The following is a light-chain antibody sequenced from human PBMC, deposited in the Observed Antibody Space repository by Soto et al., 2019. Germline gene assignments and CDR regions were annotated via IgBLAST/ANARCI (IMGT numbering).Light chain of an antibody. Sequence: QSVLTQPPSVSGTPGQSITISCSGSSSNIGTYTLNSYQHLPGTAPKHLFSTYDQRPSGVADRFSGSKSGTSASLAISGLQSEDEADYYCAAWDDRVNSVVFGGGTKLTVL. CDR1: SSNIGTYT. J-gene: IGLJ2*01. CDR3: AAWDDRVNSVV. CDR2: TYD. V-gene: IGLV1-44*01.